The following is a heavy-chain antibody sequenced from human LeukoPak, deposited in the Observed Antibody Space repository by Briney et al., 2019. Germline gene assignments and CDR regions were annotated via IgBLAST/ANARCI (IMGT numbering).Heavy chain of an antibody. V-gene: IGHV1-69*04. CDR3: ARARYYFGTGIALYY. CDR2: IIPILGIA. CDR1: GGTFSSYA. J-gene: IGHJ4*02. Sequence: ASVKVSCKASGGTFSSYAISWVRQAPGQGLEWMGRIIPILGIANYAQKFQGRVTITADKSTSTAYMELSSLRSEDTAVYYFARARYYFGTGIALYYCGQGTLFTVSS. D-gene: IGHD3-10*01.